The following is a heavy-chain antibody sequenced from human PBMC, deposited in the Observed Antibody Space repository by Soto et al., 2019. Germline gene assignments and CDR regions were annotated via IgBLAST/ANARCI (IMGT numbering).Heavy chain of an antibody. CDR2: IYYSGRT. Sequence: QVQLQESGPGLVKPSQTLSLTCNVSGGSISSGGNYWSWIRQHPGKGLEWIGYIYYSGRTDYNPSLKSRVTISVDMSKNQFSLKLSSVTAADTALYYCARGFSRGYPGNWFGPWGQGTLVTVSS. V-gene: IGHV4-31*03. J-gene: IGHJ5*02. D-gene: IGHD3-22*01. CDR3: ARGFSRGYPGNWFGP. CDR1: GGSISSGGNY.